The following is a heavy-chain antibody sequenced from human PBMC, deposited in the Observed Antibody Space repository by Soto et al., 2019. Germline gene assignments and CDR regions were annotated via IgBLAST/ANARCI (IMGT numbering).Heavy chain of an antibody. Sequence: SETLSLTCSVAGGSISCYYWTWIRKQPGKGLEWIGYIYYSGSTYYNPSLKSRVTISVDTSKNQFSLKLSSVTAADTAVYYCARPVVTAMRDDAFDIWGQGTMVTVSS. D-gene: IGHD2-21*02. CDR1: GGSISCYY. V-gene: IGHV4-59*12. CDR2: IYYSGST. J-gene: IGHJ3*02. CDR3: ARPVVTAMRDDAFDI.